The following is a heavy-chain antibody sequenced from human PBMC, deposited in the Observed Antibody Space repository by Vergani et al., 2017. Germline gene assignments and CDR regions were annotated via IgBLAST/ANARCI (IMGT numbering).Heavy chain of an antibody. Sequence: EVQLVESGGGLVQPGGSLRLSCAASGFTFSSYWMSWVRQAPGKGLEWVANIKQDGSENYYVASVKGRFTISRDNAKNSLYLQMNSLRAEDTAVYYCARERGTIFSYYYMDVWGKGTTVTVSS. J-gene: IGHJ6*03. V-gene: IGHV3-7*01. CDR3: ARERGTIFSYYYMDV. CDR1: GFTFSSYW. CDR2: IKQDGSEN. D-gene: IGHD3-3*01.